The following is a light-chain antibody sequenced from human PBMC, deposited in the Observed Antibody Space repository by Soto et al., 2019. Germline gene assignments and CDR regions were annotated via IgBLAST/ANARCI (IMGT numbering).Light chain of an antibody. Sequence: QSVLTQPPSVSAAPGQKVTISCSGSSSNIGNNYVSWYQQLPGTAPKLLIYENNKRPSGIPDRFSGSKSGTSATLGITGLQTGDGADYYCGTWDSSLSKVFGTGTKLTVL. CDR1: SSNIGNNY. CDR2: ENN. J-gene: IGLJ1*01. CDR3: GTWDSSLSKV. V-gene: IGLV1-51*02.